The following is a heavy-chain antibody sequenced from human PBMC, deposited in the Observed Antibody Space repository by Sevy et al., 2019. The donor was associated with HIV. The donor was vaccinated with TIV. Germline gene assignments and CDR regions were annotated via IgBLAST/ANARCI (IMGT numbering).Heavy chain of an antibody. CDR1: GYTFTGYY. CDR2: INPNSGGT. CDR3: AGDHAYYYDSSGYNGGDY. D-gene: IGHD3-22*01. Sequence: ASVKVSCKASGYTFTGYYMHWVRQAPGQGLEWMGWINPNSGGTNYAQKFQGRVTMTRDTSISTAYMELSRLRSDDTAVYYCAGDHAYYYDSSGYNGGDYWGQGTLVTVSS. J-gene: IGHJ4*02. V-gene: IGHV1-2*02.